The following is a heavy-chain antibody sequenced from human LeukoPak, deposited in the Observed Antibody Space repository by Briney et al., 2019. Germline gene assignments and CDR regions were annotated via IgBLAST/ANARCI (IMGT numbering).Heavy chain of an antibody. CDR1: GFTFSSYA. CDR3: AKIPYYGSGSPLFDY. Sequence: PGGSLRLSCAASGFTFSSYAMNWVRQAPGKGLEWISAISGSGGSTYYADSVKGRFTISRDNSKNTLYLQMNSLRAEDTAVYYCAKIPYYGSGSPLFDYWGQGTLVTVSS. D-gene: IGHD3-10*01. V-gene: IGHV3-23*01. CDR2: ISGSGGST. J-gene: IGHJ4*02.